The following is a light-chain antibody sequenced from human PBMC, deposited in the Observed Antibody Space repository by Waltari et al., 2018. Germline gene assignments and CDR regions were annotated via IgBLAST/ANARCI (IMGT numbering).Light chain of an antibody. CDR1: CGDVGFYTL. CDR3: CSYAGSSTFV. Sequence: QSALTQPASVSASPAQSISISCSVTCGDVGFYTLVSWYPQHPGKAPQLLIYETTKRPSGVSDRFSGSKSGNTAYLTVSGLQAEDESDYYCCSYAGSSTFVFGSGTRVTV. V-gene: IGLV2-23*01. J-gene: IGLJ1*01. CDR2: ETT.